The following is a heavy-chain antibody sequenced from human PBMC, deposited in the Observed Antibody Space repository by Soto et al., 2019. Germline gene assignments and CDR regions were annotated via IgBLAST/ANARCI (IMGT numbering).Heavy chain of an antibody. V-gene: IGHV1-8*01. D-gene: IGHD3-22*01. Sequence: QVQLVQSGAEVKKPGASVKVSCKASGYTFTSYDINWVRQATGQGLEWMGWMNPNSGNTGYAQKFQGRVTMTRNTSIRPAYMELSSLRSEDPAVYYCARGPYTYYDSSGWFDPWGQGTLVTVSS. CDR1: GYTFTSYD. CDR3: ARGPYTYYDSSGWFDP. J-gene: IGHJ5*02. CDR2: MNPNSGNT.